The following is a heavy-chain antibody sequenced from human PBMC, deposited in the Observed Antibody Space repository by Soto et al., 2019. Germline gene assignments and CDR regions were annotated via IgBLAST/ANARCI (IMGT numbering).Heavy chain of an antibody. CDR2: IYHSGST. J-gene: IGHJ6*03. Sequence: PSETLSLTCAVSSGSISSINWWSWVRQPPGKGLEWIGEIYHSGSTNYNPSLKSRVTISVDKSKNQFSLKLSSVTAADTAVYYCARGITIFGVVIIPDAENYYYYMDVWGKGTTVTVSS. V-gene: IGHV4-4*02. CDR1: SGSISSINW. CDR3: ARGITIFGVVIIPDAENYYYYMDV. D-gene: IGHD3-3*01.